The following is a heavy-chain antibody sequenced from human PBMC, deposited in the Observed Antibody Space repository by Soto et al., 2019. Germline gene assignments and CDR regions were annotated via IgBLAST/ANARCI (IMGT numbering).Heavy chain of an antibody. CDR1: GGTFSSYA. J-gene: IGHJ4*02. CDR2: IIPIFGTA. D-gene: IGHD3-22*01. Sequence: SVKVSCKASGGTFSSYAISWVRQAPGQGLEWMGGIIPIFGTANYAQKFQGRVTITADESTSTAYMELGSLRSEDTAVYYCARGPYDSSPFDYWGQGTLVTVSS. V-gene: IGHV1-69*13. CDR3: ARGPYDSSPFDY.